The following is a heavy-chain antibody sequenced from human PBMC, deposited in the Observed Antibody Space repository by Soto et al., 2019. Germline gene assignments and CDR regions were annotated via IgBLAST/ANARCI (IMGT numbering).Heavy chain of an antibody. CDR1: GGSVSSSHW. CDR3: ARAQTYCSDTTCPTFWFDP. V-gene: IGHV4-4*02. CDR2: IYRSGST. Sequence: SETLSLTCTVSGGSVSSSHWWNWVRQPPGKGLEWIGEIYRSGSTNYNPSLKTRVTISVDKSKNQFSLRLTSVTAVDTAVYYCARAQTYCSDTTCPTFWFDPWGQGTLVTVSS. J-gene: IGHJ5*02. D-gene: IGHD2-2*01.